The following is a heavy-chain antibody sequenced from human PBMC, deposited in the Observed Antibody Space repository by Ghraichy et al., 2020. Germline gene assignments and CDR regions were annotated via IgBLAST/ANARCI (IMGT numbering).Heavy chain of an antibody. CDR2: ISSSSSYI. CDR1: GFTFSSYS. J-gene: IGHJ6*02. D-gene: IGHD2-15*01. CDR3: ARVPIWGYSDYYYGMDV. V-gene: IGHV3-21*01. Sequence: GGSLRLSCAASGFTFSSYSMNWVRQAPGKGLEWVSSISSSSSYIYYADSVKGRFTISRDNAKNSLYLQMNSLRAEDTAVYYCARVPIWGYSDYYYGMDVWGQGTTVTVSS.